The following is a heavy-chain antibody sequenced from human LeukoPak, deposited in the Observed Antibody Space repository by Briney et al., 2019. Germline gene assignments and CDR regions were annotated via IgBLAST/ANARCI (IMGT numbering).Heavy chain of an antibody. CDR1: GFTFDDYV. CDR2: ISWNGGST. V-gene: IGHV3-20*04. J-gene: IGHJ4*02. CDR3: AEDMDSSCYYFDY. D-gene: IGHD3-22*01. Sequence: GGSLRLSCAASGFTFDDYVMSWVRQAPGKGLEWVSGISWNGGSTGYADSVKGRFTISRDNAKNSLYLQMNSLRAEDTALYYCAEDMDSSCYYFDYWGQGTLVTVSS.